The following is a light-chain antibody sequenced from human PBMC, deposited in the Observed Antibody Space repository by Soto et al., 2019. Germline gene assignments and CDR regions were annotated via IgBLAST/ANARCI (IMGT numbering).Light chain of an antibody. CDR3: QQYDQWWT. CDR1: QSVSSN. Sequence: TQSPDTLSLSPGERATLSCRASQSVSSNLAWYQQKPGQAPRLLIYGASTRATGIPARFSGSGSGTEYSLTISSLQSEDFGVYFCQQYDQWWTFGQGTKVDIK. V-gene: IGKV3-15*01. J-gene: IGKJ1*01. CDR2: GAS.